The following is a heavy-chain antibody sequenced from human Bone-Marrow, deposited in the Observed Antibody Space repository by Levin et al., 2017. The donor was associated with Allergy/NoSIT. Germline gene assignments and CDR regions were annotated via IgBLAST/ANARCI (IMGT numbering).Heavy chain of an antibody. CDR2: ISGSGGST. CDR3: AKGSPAANIYFDY. V-gene: IGHV3-23*01. J-gene: IGHJ4*02. Sequence: GGSLRLSCTASGFTFSNYAMSWVRQAPGKGLEWVSAISGSGGSTYYADSVKGRFTISRDNSKNTLYVQMSSLRAEDTALYYCAKGSPAANIYFDYWGQGTLVTVSS. D-gene: IGHD2-2*01. CDR1: GFTFSNYA.